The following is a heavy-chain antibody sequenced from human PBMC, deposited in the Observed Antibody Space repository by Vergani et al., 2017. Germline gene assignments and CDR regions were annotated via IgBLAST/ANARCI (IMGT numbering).Heavy chain of an antibody. CDR2: ISSSSSYT. CDR3: AGWGDYYDSSTVFDY. D-gene: IGHD3-22*01. V-gene: IGHV3-11*05. J-gene: IGHJ4*02. CDR1: GFTFSDYY. Sequence: VQLVESGGGLVKPGGSLRLSCAASGFTFSDYYMSWIRQAPGKGLEWVSYISSSSSYTNYADSVKGRFTISRDNAKNSLYLQMNSLRAEATAVYYCAGWGDYYDSSTVFDYWGQGTLVTVSS.